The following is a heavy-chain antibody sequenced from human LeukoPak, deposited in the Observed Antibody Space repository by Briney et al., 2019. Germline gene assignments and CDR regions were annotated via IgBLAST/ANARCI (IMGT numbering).Heavy chain of an antibody. CDR2: IYYSGST. CDR3: ANRFVEAAPSSYRNWFWR. V-gene: IGHV4-59*08. D-gene: IGHD6-13*01. CDR1: GDTISTYS. J-gene: IGHJ5*02. Sequence: AETLRLSCIVSGDTISTYSRNWIRQPPGKGLEWIGRIYYSGSTNYNPSLKSRVTISVDTSKNQFSLKLTPPTAADTAVYSCANRFVEAAPSSYRNWFWRWGLGTLVTVSP.